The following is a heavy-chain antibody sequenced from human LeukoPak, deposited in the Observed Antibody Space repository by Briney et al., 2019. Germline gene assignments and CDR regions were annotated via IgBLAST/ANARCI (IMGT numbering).Heavy chain of an antibody. Sequence: ASVKVSCKASGGTFSSYAISWVRQAPGQGLEWMGRIIPILGIAHYAQKFQGRVTITADKSTSTAYMELSSLRSEDTAVYYCARVDTAVVKSWFDPWGQGTLVTVSS. CDR3: ARVDTAVVKSWFDP. CDR2: IIPILGIA. V-gene: IGHV1-69*04. J-gene: IGHJ5*02. CDR1: GGTFSSYA. D-gene: IGHD5-18*01.